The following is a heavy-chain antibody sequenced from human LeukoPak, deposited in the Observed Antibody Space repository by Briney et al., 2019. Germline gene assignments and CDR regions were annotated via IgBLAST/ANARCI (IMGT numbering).Heavy chain of an antibody. J-gene: IGHJ5*02. V-gene: IGHV4-34*01. CDR2: INHSGST. D-gene: IGHD2-2*01. CDR3: ARSKNHWVVVPAAMGGWFDP. CDR1: GGSFSGYY. Sequence: SETLSLTCAVYGGSFSGYYWSWIRQPPGKGLEWIGEINHSGSTNYNPSLKSRVTISVDTSKNQFSLKLSSVTAADTAVYYCARSKNHWVVVPAAMGGWFDPWGQGTLVTVSS.